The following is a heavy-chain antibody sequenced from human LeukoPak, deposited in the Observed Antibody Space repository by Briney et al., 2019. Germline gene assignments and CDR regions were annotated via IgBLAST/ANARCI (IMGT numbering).Heavy chain of an antibody. CDR3: ARHRAAAGSGYYYYYMDV. D-gene: IGHD6-13*01. CDR1: GGSFSGYY. Sequence: SETLSLTCAVYGGSFSGYYWSWIRQPPGKGLEWIGEINHSGSTNYNPSLKSRVTISVDTSKNQFSLKLSSVTAADTAVYYCARHRAAAGSGYYYYYMDVWGKGTTVTISS. CDR2: INHSGST. V-gene: IGHV4-34*01. J-gene: IGHJ6*03.